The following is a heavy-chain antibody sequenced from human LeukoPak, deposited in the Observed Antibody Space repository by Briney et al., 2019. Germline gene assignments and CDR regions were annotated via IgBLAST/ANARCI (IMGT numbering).Heavy chain of an antibody. CDR2: IIPIFGTA. V-gene: IGHV1-69*13. CDR3: AIHYGSGSYPYYYYYMDV. D-gene: IGHD3-10*01. J-gene: IGHJ6*03. CDR1: GGTFSSYA. Sequence: SVKVSCKASGGTFSSYAISWVRQAPGQGLEWMGGIIPIFGTANYAQKFQGRVTITADESTSTAYMELSSLRSEDTAVYYCAIHYGSGSYPYYYYYMDVWGKGTTVTISS.